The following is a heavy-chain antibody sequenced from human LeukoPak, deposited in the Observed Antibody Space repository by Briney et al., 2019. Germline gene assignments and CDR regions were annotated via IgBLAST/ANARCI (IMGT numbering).Heavy chain of an antibody. J-gene: IGHJ4*02. CDR1: GFTFSSYA. V-gene: IGHV3-23*01. D-gene: IGHD1-26*01. Sequence: GGSLRLSCAASGFTFSSYAMSWVRQAPGKGLEWVSAISGSGGSTYYAEHVKGRFTISRDNSKNTLYLQMNSLRAEDTAVYYCAKPPVVGATQSPVDYWGQGTLVTVSS. CDR2: ISGSGGST. CDR3: AKPPVVGATQSPVDY.